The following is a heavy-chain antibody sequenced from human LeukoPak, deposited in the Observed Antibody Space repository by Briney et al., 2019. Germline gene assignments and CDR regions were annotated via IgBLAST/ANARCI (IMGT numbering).Heavy chain of an antibody. Sequence: GESLKISCKGSGYSFTNYWIGWAGQMPGKGLDWMGITYPGDSDTRYSPSFQGQVTISADKSISTAYLQWSSLKASDTAIYYCARAGGWGYDTSRYFYYWGQGTRVTVSS. CDR3: ARAGGWGYDTSRYFYY. V-gene: IGHV5-51*01. D-gene: IGHD3-22*01. CDR1: GYSFTNYW. J-gene: IGHJ4*02. CDR2: TYPGDSDT.